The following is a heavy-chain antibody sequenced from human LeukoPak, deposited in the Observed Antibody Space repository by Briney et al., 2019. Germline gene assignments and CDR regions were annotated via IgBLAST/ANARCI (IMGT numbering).Heavy chain of an antibody. CDR1: GGSISSYY. CDR3: ARGSGYSSGWYPF. Sequence: SETLSLTCTVSGGSISSYYWSWIRQPPGKGLEWIGYIYYSGSTNYNPSLKSRDTISVDTSKNQFSLKLSSVTAADTAVYYCARGSGYSSGWYPFWGQGTLVTVSS. CDR2: IYYSGST. V-gene: IGHV4-59*01. D-gene: IGHD6-19*01. J-gene: IGHJ4*02.